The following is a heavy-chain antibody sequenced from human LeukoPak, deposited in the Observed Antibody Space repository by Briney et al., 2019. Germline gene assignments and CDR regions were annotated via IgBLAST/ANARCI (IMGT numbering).Heavy chain of an antibody. Sequence: SETLSLTCPVSGGSISSGGYYWSWIRQHPGKGLEWIGYIYYSGSTNYNPSLKSRVTISVDTSKNQFSLKLSSVTAADTAVYYCARGGSLHSFYFDYWGQGTLVTVSS. CDR1: GGSISSGGYY. CDR2: IYYSGST. V-gene: IGHV4-61*08. CDR3: ARGGSLHSFYFDY. J-gene: IGHJ4*02. D-gene: IGHD1-26*01.